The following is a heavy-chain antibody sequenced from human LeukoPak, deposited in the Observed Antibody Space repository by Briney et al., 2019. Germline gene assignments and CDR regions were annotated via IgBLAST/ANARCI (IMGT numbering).Heavy chain of an antibody. Sequence: GGTLRLSCVASGFTFSSYGLSWVRQAPGKGLEWVSAIRGSGGSTYYADSVKGRFIISRDNSKNTLYLQMNSLRAEDTAVYYCARSGSTNWFDPWGQGTLVTVSS. CDR1: GFTFSSYG. V-gene: IGHV3-23*01. D-gene: IGHD1-26*01. CDR2: IRGSGGST. J-gene: IGHJ5*02. CDR3: ARSGSTNWFDP.